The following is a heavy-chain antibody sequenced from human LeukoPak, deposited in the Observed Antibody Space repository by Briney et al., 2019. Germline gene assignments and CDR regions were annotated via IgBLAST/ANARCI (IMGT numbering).Heavy chain of an antibody. V-gene: IGHV4-59*12. Sequence: SETLSLTCTVSGGSISSYYWSWIRQPPGKGLEWIGYIYYSGSTYYNPSLKSRVTISVDTSKNQFSLKLSSVTAADTAVYYCARDRGYSYGYSALDIWGQGTMVTVSS. CDR3: ARDRGYSYGYSALDI. D-gene: IGHD5-18*01. J-gene: IGHJ3*02. CDR1: GGSISSYY. CDR2: IYYSGST.